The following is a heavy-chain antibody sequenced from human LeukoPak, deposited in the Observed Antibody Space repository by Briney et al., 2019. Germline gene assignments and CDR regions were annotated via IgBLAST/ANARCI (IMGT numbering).Heavy chain of an antibody. V-gene: IGHV1-69*05. CDR2: IIPIFGAA. Sequence: SVKVSCKASGGTFSSYAISWVRQAPGQGLEWMGGIIPIFGAANYAQKFQGRVAITTDESTSTAYMELSSLRSEDTAVYYCAITPRIAAAGFPFDYWGQGTLVTVSS. CDR3: AITPRIAAAGFPFDY. CDR1: GGTFSSYA. D-gene: IGHD6-13*01. J-gene: IGHJ4*02.